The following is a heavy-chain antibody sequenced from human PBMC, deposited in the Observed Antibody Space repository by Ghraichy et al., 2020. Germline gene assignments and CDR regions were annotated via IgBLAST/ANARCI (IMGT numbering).Heavy chain of an antibody. CDR1: GGSISSGGYS. D-gene: IGHD3-22*01. CDR3: ARARDSSGYYEGWFDP. J-gene: IGHJ5*02. V-gene: IGHV4-30-2*01. CDR2: IYHSGST. Sequence: SETLSLTCAVSGGSISSGGYSWSWIRQPPGKGLEWIGYIYHSGSTYYNPSLKSRVTISVDRSKNQFSLKLSSVTAADTAVYYCARARDSSGYYEGWFDPWGQGTLVTVSS.